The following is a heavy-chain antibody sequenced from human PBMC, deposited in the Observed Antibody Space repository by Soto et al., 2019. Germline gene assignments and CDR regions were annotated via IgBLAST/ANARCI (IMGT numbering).Heavy chain of an antibody. CDR2: IVPLFGTA. J-gene: IGHJ5*02. Sequence: QVQLVQSGAEVKEPGSSVNVSCKTSGGTFGNTAVTWVRQVPGQGLEWIGGIVPLFGTANYAQKFRGRVMITAEESTRTAYMDLSSLRSDDTAIYYCARDGDPGYSFWSGPLGGGRFAPWGQGTLVTVSS. V-gene: IGHV1-69*12. CDR3: ARDGDPGYSFWSGPLGGGRFAP. D-gene: IGHD3-3*01. CDR1: GGTFGNTA.